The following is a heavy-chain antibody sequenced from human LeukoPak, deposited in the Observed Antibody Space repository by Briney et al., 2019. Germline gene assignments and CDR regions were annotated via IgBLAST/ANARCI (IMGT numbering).Heavy chain of an antibody. V-gene: IGHV3-21*01. Sequence: GGSLRLSCAAFSGYWMTWVRQAPGKGLEWVSSISSSSSYIYYADSVKGRFTISRDNAKNSLYLQMNSLRAEDTAIYYCAREDDWNYEDYWGQGTLVTVSS. D-gene: IGHD1-7*01. J-gene: IGHJ4*02. CDR2: ISSSSSYI. CDR3: AREDDWNYEDY. CDR1: SGYW.